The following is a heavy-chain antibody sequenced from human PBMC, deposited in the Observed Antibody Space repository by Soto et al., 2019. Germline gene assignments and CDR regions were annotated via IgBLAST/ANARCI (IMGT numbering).Heavy chain of an antibody. CDR3: ERDWESTTQTWGFGDS. D-gene: IGHD1-1*01. V-gene: IGHV1-69*08. J-gene: IGHJ4*02. CDR1: GGTFSSYT. CDR2: IIPIFGVT. Sequence: QVQLVQSGAEVKKPGSSVKVSCKASGGTFSSYTITWVRQAPGQGLEWLGRIIPIFGVTNYAQKFQDRVTITADRSTTTAYMELSRLRSEETAVYYCERDWESTTQTWGFGDSWGQGTLVTVSS.